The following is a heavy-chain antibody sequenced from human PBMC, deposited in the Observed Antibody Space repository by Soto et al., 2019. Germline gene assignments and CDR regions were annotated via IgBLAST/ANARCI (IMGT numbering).Heavy chain of an antibody. D-gene: IGHD3-16*01. V-gene: IGHV1-2*02. CDR2: INPNSGVT. Sequence: ASVKVSCKASGYTFTDYHIHWVRQAPGQGPEWMGWINPNSGVTKYAQKFQGRVTMTRDTTINTASMELSRLNSDDTAVYYCARDFRLDPWGQGPLVTVYS. CDR1: GYTFTDYH. CDR3: ARDFRLDP. J-gene: IGHJ5*02.